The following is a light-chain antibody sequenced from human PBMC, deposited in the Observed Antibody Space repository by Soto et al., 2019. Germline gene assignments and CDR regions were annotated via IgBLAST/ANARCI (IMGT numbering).Light chain of an antibody. CDR2: DVT. CDR3: SSHAGSPVV. V-gene: IGLV2-11*01. J-gene: IGLJ1*01. CDR1: SSDVGGYKY. Sequence: QSVLTQPRSVSGSPGQSVTISCTGTSSDVGGYKYVSWYQQHPGKAPKLMIYDVTTRPSGVPDRFSGSKSGNTASLTISGPQDEDEDDYYCSSHAGSPVVFGTGTKVTVL.